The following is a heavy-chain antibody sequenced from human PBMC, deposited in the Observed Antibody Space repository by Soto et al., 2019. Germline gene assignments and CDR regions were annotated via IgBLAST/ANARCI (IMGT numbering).Heavy chain of an antibody. Sequence: SETLSLTCTVSGGSISSYYWSWIRQPPGKGLEWIGYIYYSGSTNYNPSLKSRVTISVDTSKNQFSLKLSSVTAADTAVYFCARTGKFYYYHTTGLPFDPWGPGILVTVSS. CDR1: GGSISSYY. J-gene: IGHJ5*02. V-gene: IGHV4-59*08. CDR2: IYYSGST. CDR3: ARTGKFYYYHTTGLPFDP. D-gene: IGHD3-10*01.